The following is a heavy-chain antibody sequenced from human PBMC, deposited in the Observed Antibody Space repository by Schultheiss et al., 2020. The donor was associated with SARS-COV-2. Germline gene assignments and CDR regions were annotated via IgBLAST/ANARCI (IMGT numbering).Heavy chain of an antibody. CDR3: ARGGGVVATPDY. CDR1: GFTFSSYG. V-gene: IGHV3-30*03. J-gene: IGHJ4*02. CDR2: ISYDGSNK. D-gene: IGHD2-15*01. Sequence: GGSLRLSCAASGFTFSSYGMHWVRQAPGKGLEWVAVISYDGSNKYYTDSVKGRFTISRDNSKNTLYLQMNSLRAEDTAFYYCARGGGVVATPDYWGQGTLVTVSS.